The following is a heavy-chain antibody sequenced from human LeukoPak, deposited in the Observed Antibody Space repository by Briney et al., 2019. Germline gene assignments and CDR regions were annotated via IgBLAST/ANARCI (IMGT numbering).Heavy chain of an antibody. CDR1: GYSFTSYW. J-gene: IGHJ4*02. CDR2: IYPGDSDT. Sequence: GESLKISCKGSGYSFTSYWIGWVRQMPGKGLEWMGIIYPGDSDTRYSPSSQGQVTISADKSISTAYLQWSSLKASDTAMYYCARHSPTIFGVVTPFDYWGQGTLVTVSS. D-gene: IGHD3-3*01. V-gene: IGHV5-51*01. CDR3: ARHSPTIFGVVTPFDY.